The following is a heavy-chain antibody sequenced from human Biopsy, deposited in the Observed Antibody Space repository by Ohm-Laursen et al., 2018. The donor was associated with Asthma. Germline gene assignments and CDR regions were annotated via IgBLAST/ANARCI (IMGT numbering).Heavy chain of an antibody. CDR2: INSVFGTT. V-gene: IGHV1-69*13. Sequence: AASVKVSCKSLGGTFNTYVIGWGLQAPGQGLEWMGGINSVFGTTTYPQKFQDRVTITADDSTSTVYMELSSLRSEDTAVYYCARKAGSCISRTCYSLDFWGQGTLVTVSS. CDR1: GGTFNTYV. CDR3: ARKAGSCISRTCYSLDF. J-gene: IGHJ4*02. D-gene: IGHD2-2*01.